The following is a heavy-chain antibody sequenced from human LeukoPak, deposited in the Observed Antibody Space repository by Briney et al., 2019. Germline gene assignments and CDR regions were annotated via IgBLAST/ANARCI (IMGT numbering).Heavy chain of an antibody. V-gene: IGHV1-2*02. CDR2: INPNSGGT. CDR3: ARDVDTAMVFDY. J-gene: IGHJ4*02. CDR1: GYTFTGYY. Sequence: ASVKVSCKASGYTFTGYYIHWVRQAPGQGLEWMGWINPNSGGTNYAQKFQDRVTVTRDTSTSTVYMQLSSLRSEDTAVYYCARDVDTAMVFDYWGQGTLVTVSS. D-gene: IGHD5-18*01.